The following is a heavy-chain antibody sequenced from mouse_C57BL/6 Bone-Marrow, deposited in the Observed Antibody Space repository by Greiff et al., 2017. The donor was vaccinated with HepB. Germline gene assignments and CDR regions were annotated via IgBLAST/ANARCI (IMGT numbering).Heavy chain of an antibody. D-gene: IGHD1-1*01. Sequence: QVQLKQSGAELVRPGASVKLSCKASGYTFTDYYINWVKQRPGQGLEWIARIYPGSGNTYYNEKFKGKATLTAEKSSSTSYMQLSSLTSEDSAVYFCARGGHYYGSSYDYAMDYWGQGTSVTVSS. J-gene: IGHJ4*01. CDR1: GYTFTDYY. CDR2: IYPGSGNT. CDR3: ARGGHYYGSSYDYAMDY. V-gene: IGHV1-76*01.